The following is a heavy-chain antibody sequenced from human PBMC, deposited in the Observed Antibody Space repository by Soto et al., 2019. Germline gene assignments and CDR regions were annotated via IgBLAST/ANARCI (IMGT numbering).Heavy chain of an antibody. D-gene: IGHD6-13*01. Sequence: GGSLRLSCAASGFTFSSYSMNWVRQAPGKGLEWVSYISSSSSTIYYADSVKGRFTISRDNAKNSLYLQMNSLRAEDTAVYYCAGNHRQIAAAGQPFDYWGQGTLVTVSS. CDR1: GFTFSSYS. J-gene: IGHJ4*02. CDR2: ISSSSSTI. V-gene: IGHV3-48*01. CDR3: AGNHRQIAAAGQPFDY.